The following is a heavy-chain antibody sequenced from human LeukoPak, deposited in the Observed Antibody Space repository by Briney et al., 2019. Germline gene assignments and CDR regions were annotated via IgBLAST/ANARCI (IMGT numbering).Heavy chain of an antibody. CDR1: GGSMSSYY. CDR3: ARLNGIAARLDWFDP. V-gene: IGHV4-4*09. J-gene: IGHJ5*02. Sequence: PSETLSLTCTVSGGSMSSYYWSWIRQPPGKGLEWIGYIYTSGSTNYNPSLKSRVTISVDTSKNQFSLKLSPVTAADTAVYYCARLNGIAARLDWFDPWGQGTLVTVSS. CDR2: IYTSGST. D-gene: IGHD6-6*01.